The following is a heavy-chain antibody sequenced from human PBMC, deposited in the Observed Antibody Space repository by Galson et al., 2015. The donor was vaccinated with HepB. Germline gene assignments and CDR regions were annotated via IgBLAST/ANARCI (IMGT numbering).Heavy chain of an antibody. J-gene: IGHJ4*02. CDR3: AHQRGDHYGSGSYSDY. CDR2: IYWDDDK. D-gene: IGHD3-10*01. Sequence: PALVKPTQTLTLTCTFSGFSLSTSGVGVGWIRQPPGKALEWLALIYWDDDKRYSPSLKSRLTITKDTSKNQVVLTMTNMDPVDTATYYCAHQRGDHYGSGSYSDYWGQGTLVTVSS. V-gene: IGHV2-5*02. CDR1: GFSLSTSGVG.